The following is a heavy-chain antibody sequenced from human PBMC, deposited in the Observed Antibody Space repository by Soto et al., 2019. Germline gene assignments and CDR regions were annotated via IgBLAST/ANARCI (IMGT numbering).Heavy chain of an antibody. J-gene: IGHJ4*02. Sequence: SETLSLTCAVYGGSFSGYYWTWIRQSPEKGLEWIGEVNHSGTTYYNPSLKTRVTISVHTPKNQFSLKMSSVTAADTAVYYCARGIGYCSSINCYSSRRLRFDSWGQGTLVTVSS. D-gene: IGHD2-2*01. CDR1: GGSFSGYY. V-gene: IGHV4-34*01. CDR3: ARGIGYCSSINCYSSRRLRFDS. CDR2: VNHSGTT.